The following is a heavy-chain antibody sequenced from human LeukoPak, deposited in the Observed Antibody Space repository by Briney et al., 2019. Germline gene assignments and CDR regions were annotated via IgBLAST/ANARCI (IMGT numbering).Heavy chain of an antibody. V-gene: IGHV4-4*07. CDR1: GGSISSYY. J-gene: IGHJ3*02. Sequence: SETLSLTCTVSGGSISSYYWSWIRQPAGKGLEWIGRIYTSGSTNYNPSLKSRVTMSVDTSKNQFSLKPSSVTAADTAVYYCARDLRPGYSSFDRNAFDIWGQGTMVTVSS. CDR2: IYTSGST. D-gene: IGHD6-19*01. CDR3: ARDLRPGYSSFDRNAFDI.